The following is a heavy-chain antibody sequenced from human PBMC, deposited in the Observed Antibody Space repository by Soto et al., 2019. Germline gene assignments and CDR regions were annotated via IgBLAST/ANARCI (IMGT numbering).Heavy chain of an antibody. CDR3: ARGGYVYYFDY. J-gene: IGHJ4*02. Sequence: QVQLVQSGAEVKKPGSSVKVSCKASGGTFSSYTISWVRQAPGQGLEWMGRIIPILGIANYAQKFQGRVTITADKSTSTADMELSSLRSEDTAVYYCARGGYVYYFDYWGQGTLVTVSS. CDR1: GGTFSSYT. V-gene: IGHV1-69*02. D-gene: IGHD5-12*01. CDR2: IIPILGIA.